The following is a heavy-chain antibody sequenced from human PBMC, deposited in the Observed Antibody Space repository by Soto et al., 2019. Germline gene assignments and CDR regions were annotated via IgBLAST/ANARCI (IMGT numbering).Heavy chain of an antibody. Sequence: DTRSLTCTVTGRSIRISFWRWIRQPPGKGLEWIGYIYYSGSTNYNPSLKSRVTISVDTSKNQFSLKLSSVTAADTAVYYCARAGAATLSDYWGQGTLVTVS. V-gene: IGHV4-59*07. D-gene: IGHD2-15*01. J-gene: IGHJ4*02. CDR3: ARAGAATLSDY. CDR2: IYYSGST. CDR1: GRSIRISF.